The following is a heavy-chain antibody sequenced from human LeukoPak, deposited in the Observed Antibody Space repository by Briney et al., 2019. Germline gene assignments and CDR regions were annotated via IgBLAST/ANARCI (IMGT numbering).Heavy chain of an antibody. CDR2: INPISGGT. CDR1: GYTFTGYY. D-gene: IGHD2-2*01. V-gene: IGHV1-2*02. CDR3: SRAPPAGSFDY. Sequence: ASVRVSCTASGYTFTGYYLHWVRHAPGQGPERMGWINPISGGTDYAQKSRDRVTTTRDTSISTAYMERSRLRSDDPAVYYCSRAPPAGSFDYWGQGTLVTVSS. J-gene: IGHJ4*02.